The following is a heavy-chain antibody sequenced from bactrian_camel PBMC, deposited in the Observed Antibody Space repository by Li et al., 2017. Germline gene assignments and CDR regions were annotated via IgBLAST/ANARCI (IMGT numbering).Heavy chain of an antibody. Sequence: QVQLVESGGGSVQTGGSLRLSCVVSGHSRGSNCVGWYRLPPGRAPAEREGIAAIRRSGGETWYAGSVKGRFTISKDNARKTLYLEMNMLKPEDTAMYYCAADQCQRVASGTSRYWGQGTQVTVS. J-gene: IGHJ4*01. CDR2: IRRSGGET. CDR1: GHSRGSNC. CDR3: AADQCQRVASGTSRY. D-gene: IGHD6*01. V-gene: IGHV3-3*01.